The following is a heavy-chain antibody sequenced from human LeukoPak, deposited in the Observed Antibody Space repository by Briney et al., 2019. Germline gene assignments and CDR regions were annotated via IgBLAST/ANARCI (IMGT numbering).Heavy chain of an antibody. D-gene: IGHD3-10*01. J-gene: IGHJ4*02. CDR2: INHSGST. CDR1: GGSFSGYY. CDR3: ARGHGSGSYMVDY. Sequence: PSETLSLTCAVYGGSFSGYYWSWIRQPPGKGLEWIGEINHSGSTNYNPSLKSRVTISVDTSKNQFSLKLSSVTAADTAVYYCARGHGSGSYMVDYWGQGTLVTVSS. V-gene: IGHV4-34*01.